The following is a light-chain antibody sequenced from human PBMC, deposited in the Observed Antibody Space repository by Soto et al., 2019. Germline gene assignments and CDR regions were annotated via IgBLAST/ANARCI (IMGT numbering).Light chain of an antibody. CDR1: RSDIGSYNS. CDR3: SSYAGSNNFV. CDR2: GVT. J-gene: IGLJ1*01. V-gene: IGLV2-8*01. Sequence: QSALTQPASVSGSPGQSITISCTGTRSDIGSYNSIAWYQQHPGKAPRVMIFGVTKRPSGVPERFSGSKSGNTASLTVSGLQAEDEAHYYCSSYAGSNNFVFGTGTKVTVL.